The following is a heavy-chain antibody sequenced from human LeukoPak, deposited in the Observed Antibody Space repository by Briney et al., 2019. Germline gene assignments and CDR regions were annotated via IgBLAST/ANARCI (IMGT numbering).Heavy chain of an antibody. D-gene: IGHD6-6*01. CDR1: GFTFSSYA. CDR3: ARDRQLAMGFYFDY. CDR2: ISYDGSNK. J-gene: IGHJ4*02. V-gene: IGHV3-30-3*01. Sequence: GGSLRLSCAASGFTFSSYAMHWVRQAPGKGLEWVAVISYDGSNKYYADSVKGRFTISRDNSKNTLYLQMNSLRAEDTAVYYCARDRQLAMGFYFDYWGQGTLVTVSS.